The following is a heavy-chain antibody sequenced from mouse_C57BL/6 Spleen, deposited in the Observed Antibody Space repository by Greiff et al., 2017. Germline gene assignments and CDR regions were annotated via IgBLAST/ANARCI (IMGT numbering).Heavy chain of an antibody. V-gene: IGHV1-19*01. J-gene: IGHJ4*01. CDR1: GYTFTDYY. Sequence: VQLQQSGPVLVKPGASVKMSCKASGYTFTDYYMNWVKQSPGKSLEWIGVINPYNGGTSYNQKFKGKATLTVDKSSSTAYMELNSLTSEDSAVYYCAGYCPYAMDYWGQGTSVTVSS. D-gene: IGHD2-3*01. CDR2: INPYNGGT. CDR3: AGYCPYAMDY.